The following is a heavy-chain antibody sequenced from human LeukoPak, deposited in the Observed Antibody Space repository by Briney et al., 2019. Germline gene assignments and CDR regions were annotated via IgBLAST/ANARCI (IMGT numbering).Heavy chain of an antibody. Sequence: VESLKISCKGSGYSFTSYWIGWVRQMPGKGLEWMGIIYPGDSDTRYSPSFQGQVTISADKSISTAYLQWSSLKASDTAMYYCARVYREAVAASYYYYYYMDVWGKGTTVTVSS. CDR3: ARVYREAVAASYYYYYYMDV. V-gene: IGHV5-51*01. CDR1: GYSFTSYW. CDR2: IYPGDSDT. D-gene: IGHD6-19*01. J-gene: IGHJ6*03.